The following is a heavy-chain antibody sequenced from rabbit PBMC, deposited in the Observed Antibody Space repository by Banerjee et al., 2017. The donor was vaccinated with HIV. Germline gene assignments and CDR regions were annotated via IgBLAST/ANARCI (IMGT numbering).Heavy chain of an antibody. CDR2: INTSSGNT. CDR1: GFSFSNKCV. V-gene: IGHV1S45*01. D-gene: IGHD4-1*01. CDR3: ARDLAGAIGWNFNL. Sequence: QEQLEESGGGLVQPEGSLTLTCTVPGFSFSNKCVMCWVRQAPGKGLEWIACINTSSGNTVYATWAKGRFTISRTSSTTVTLQMTSLTAADTATYFCARDLAGAIGWNFNLWGQGTLVTVS. J-gene: IGHJ4*01.